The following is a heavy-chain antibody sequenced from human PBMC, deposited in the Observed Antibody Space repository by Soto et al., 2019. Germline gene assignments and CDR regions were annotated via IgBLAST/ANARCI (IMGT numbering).Heavy chain of an antibody. J-gene: IGHJ4*02. Sequence: QVQLVQSGAEVKKPGASVKVSCKASGYTFSNYGISWVRQAPGQGLEWMGGISAYNGNTKYAQKLQGTVTMTTDTSTSTAHRELRSLRSDATAVYYCARDSPPVDYWGQGTLVTVSS. CDR2: ISAYNGNT. CDR1: GYTFSNYG. V-gene: IGHV1-18*01. CDR3: ARDSPPVDY.